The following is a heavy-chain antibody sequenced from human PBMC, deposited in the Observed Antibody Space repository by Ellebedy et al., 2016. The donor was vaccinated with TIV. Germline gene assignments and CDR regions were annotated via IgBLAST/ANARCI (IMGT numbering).Heavy chain of an antibody. V-gene: IGHV3-23*01. Sequence: GGSLRLXXAASGFTFSSYAMSWVRQAPGKGLEWVSAISGSGGSTYYADSVKGRFTISRDNSKNTLYLQMNSLRAEDTAVYYCAKTTVVSGWYQGDNWFDPWGQGTLVTVSS. CDR3: AKTTVVSGWYQGDNWFDP. J-gene: IGHJ5*02. CDR2: ISGSGGST. D-gene: IGHD6-19*01. CDR1: GFTFSSYA.